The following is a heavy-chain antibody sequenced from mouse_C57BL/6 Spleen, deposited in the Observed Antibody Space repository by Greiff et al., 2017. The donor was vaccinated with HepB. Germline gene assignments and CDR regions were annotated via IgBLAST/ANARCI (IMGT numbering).Heavy chain of an antibody. J-gene: IGHJ3*01. D-gene: IGHD4-1*01. Sequence: QVQLQQSGAELVKPGASVKISCKASGYAFSSYWMNWVKQRPGKGLEWIGQIYPGDGDTNYNGKFKGKATLTADKSSSTAYMQLSSLTSEDSAVYFCATTGTRKAWFAYWGQGTLVTVSA. CDR3: ATTGTRKAWFAY. V-gene: IGHV1-80*01. CDR1: GYAFSSYW. CDR2: IYPGDGDT.